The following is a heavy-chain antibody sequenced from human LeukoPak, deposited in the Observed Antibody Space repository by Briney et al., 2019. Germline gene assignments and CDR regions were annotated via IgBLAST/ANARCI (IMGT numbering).Heavy chain of an antibody. CDR2: IKSKTDGGTT. Sequence: GGSLRLSCAASGFTFTNAWMSWVRQAPGKGLEWIGRIKSKTDGGTTDYTAPVKGRFTVSRDDSKNTLYLQKNSLKTEDTAVYYCNTGYCSSSSCHRSLYFDYWGQGTLVTVSS. CDR1: GFTFTNAW. V-gene: IGHV3-15*01. J-gene: IGHJ4*02. D-gene: IGHD2-15*01. CDR3: NTGYCSSSSCHRSLYFDY.